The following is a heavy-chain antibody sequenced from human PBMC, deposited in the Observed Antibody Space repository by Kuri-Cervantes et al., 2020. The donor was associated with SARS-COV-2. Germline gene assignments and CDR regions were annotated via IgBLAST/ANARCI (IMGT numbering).Heavy chain of an antibody. J-gene: IGHJ4*02. Sequence: LSLTCAASEFTFDDYAMHWVRQAPGKGLEWVSGISWNSGSIGYADSVKGRFTISRDNAKNSLYLQMNSLRAEDTALYYCAKDFGTMVQGVIDYWGQGTLVTVSS. V-gene: IGHV3-9*01. CDR3: AKDFGTMVQGVIDY. D-gene: IGHD3-10*01. CDR1: EFTFDDYA. CDR2: ISWNSGSI.